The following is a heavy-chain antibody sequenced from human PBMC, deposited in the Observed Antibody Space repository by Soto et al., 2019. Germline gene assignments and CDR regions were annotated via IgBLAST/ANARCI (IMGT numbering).Heavy chain of an antibody. J-gene: IGHJ4*02. D-gene: IGHD3-16*01. CDR2: ISYDGRNK. Sequence: PGGSLRLSCAASGFIFHNYGMHWVRQAPGKGLEWVGVISYDGRNKYYADSVKGRFTISRDNAKNSLYQQMNSLRAEDTAVYYCAREGANDYVNDYWGQGTLVTVSS. V-gene: IGHV3-30*03. CDR1: GFIFHNYG. CDR3: AREGANDYVNDY.